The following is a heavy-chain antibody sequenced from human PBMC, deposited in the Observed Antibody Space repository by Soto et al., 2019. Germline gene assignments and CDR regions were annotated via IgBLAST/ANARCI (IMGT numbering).Heavy chain of an antibody. CDR1: GFTFNTYA. Sequence: QVQLVESGGGVVQPGRSLTLSCAASGFTFNTYAMHWVRQAPGKGLEWVAVISYDGSNKYYADSVKGRFTISRDNSKNTLYLQMNSLRADDTAVYYCARRYKDGRRDCISTSCLFDPWGQGTLVTVSS. J-gene: IGHJ5*02. CDR3: ARRYKDGRRDCISTSCLFDP. V-gene: IGHV3-30-3*01. CDR2: ISYDGSNK. D-gene: IGHD2-2*01.